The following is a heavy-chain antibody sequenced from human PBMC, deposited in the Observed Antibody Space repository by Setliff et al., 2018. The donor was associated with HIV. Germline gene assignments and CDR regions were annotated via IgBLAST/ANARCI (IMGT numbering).Heavy chain of an antibody. CDR3: AREVVVAGVHYYNMDV. D-gene: IGHD2-15*01. V-gene: IGHV7-4-1*02. J-gene: IGHJ6*03. Sequence: ASVKVSCKASGYTFATYAMNSVRQAPGKGLEWMGWINTNTGKPTYAQGFTGRFVFSLDTSVSTAYLQISSLKAEDTAVYYCAREVVVAGVHYYNMDVWGKGTTVTVSS. CDR1: GYTFATYA. CDR2: INTNTGKP.